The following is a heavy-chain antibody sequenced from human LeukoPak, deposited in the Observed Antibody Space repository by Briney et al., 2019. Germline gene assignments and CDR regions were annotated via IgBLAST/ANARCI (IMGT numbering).Heavy chain of an antibody. CDR2: ISYDGSNK. Sequence: GSLRLSCAASGFTFSSYAMHWVRQAPGKGLEWVAVISYDGSNKYYADSVKGRFTISRDNSKNTLYLQMNSLRAEDTAVYYCAKDLEDTAMVTAGYFDYWGQGTLVTVSS. D-gene: IGHD5-18*01. V-gene: IGHV3-30*04. J-gene: IGHJ4*02. CDR3: AKDLEDTAMVTAGYFDY. CDR1: GFTFSSYA.